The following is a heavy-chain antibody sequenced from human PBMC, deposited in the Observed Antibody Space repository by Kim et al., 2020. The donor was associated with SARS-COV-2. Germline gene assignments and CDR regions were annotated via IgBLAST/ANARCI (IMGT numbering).Heavy chain of an antibody. J-gene: IGHJ6*02. D-gene: IGHD2-2*01. CDR2: LSATGDKT. CDR1: GFSFSEYA. Sequence: GGSLRLSCAASGFSFSEYAMHWVRQAPGKGLEWVSFLSATGDKTDYADSVRGRFTISRDNSKRTLYLQMNNLRAGDTAFYFCAKDVSSSTSCPYCSYYCMGLGGEGTGHRVL. V-gene: IGHV3-43*02. CDR3: AKDVSSSTSCPYCSYYCMGL.